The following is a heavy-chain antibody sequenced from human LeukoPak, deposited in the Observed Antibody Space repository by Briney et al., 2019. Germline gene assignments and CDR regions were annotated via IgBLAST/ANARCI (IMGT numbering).Heavy chain of an antibody. CDR2: IYYSGST. Sequence: SETLSLTCTVSGGSISSYYWGWIRQPPGKGLEWIGSIYYSGSTYYNPSLKSRVTISVDTSKNQFSLKLSSVTAADTAVYYCARGMRPYSSSWYYYYYGMDVWGQGTTVTVSS. CDR3: ARGMRPYSSSWYYYYYGMDV. V-gene: IGHV4-39*07. CDR1: GGSISSYY. J-gene: IGHJ6*02. D-gene: IGHD6-13*01.